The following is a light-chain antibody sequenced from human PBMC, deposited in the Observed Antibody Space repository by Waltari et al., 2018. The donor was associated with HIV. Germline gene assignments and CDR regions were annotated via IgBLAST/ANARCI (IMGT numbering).Light chain of an antibody. Sequence: SYELTQPPSVSVSPGQTATITCSGDKLGGTFASWYRQTPGRSPILLIDEDKRRPSGIPERFSGSTSTNATTLTISGTQPVDEADYYCQAWDSSAVVFGGGTKLTVL. V-gene: IGLV3-1*01. CDR3: QAWDSSAVV. CDR1: KLGGTF. J-gene: IGLJ2*01. CDR2: EDK.